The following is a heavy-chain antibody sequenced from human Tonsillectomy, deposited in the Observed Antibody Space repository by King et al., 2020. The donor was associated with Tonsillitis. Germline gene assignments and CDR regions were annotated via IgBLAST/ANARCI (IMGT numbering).Heavy chain of an antibody. CDR1: GGSFSGYY. V-gene: IGHV4-34*01. CDR2: INHSGST. J-gene: IGHJ6*03. Sequence: VQLPQWGARLLKPSETLSLPCAVYGGSFSGYYWTWIRQPPGKGLEWIGEINHSGSTNYNPSLKSRVTISVDTSKSQFSLTLSSVTAADTAVYYCARGGGTIFGVIVADSYYYYMDVWGKGTTVTVSS. CDR3: ARGGGTIFGVIVADSYYYYMDV. D-gene: IGHD3-3*01.